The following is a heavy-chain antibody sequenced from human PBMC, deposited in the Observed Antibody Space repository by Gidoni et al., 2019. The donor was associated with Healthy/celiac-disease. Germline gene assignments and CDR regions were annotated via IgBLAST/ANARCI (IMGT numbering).Heavy chain of an antibody. J-gene: IGHJ4*02. V-gene: IGHV3-33*01. CDR3: AREVVDTAMVTTYYFDY. CDR2: IWYDGSNK. Sequence: QVQLVQSGGGVAQPGRSLRLSCAASGFTFSSSGMHWVRQAPGTGLEWGAVIWYDGSNKYYADSVKGRFTISRDNSKNTLYLQMNSLRAEDTAVYYCAREVVDTAMVTTYYFDYWGQGTLVTVSS. D-gene: IGHD5-18*01. CDR1: GFTFSSSG.